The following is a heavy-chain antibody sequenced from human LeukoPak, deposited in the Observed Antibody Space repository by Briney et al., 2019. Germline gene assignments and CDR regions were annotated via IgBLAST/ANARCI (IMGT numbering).Heavy chain of an antibody. CDR3: ARGHPGDYVWGNYRYSGRYFDY. Sequence: SETLSLTCAVYGGSFSGYYWSWIRQPPGKGLEWIGEINHSRSTNYNPSLKSRVTISVDTSKNQFSLKLSSVTAADTAVYYCARGHPGDYVWGNYRYSGRYFDYWGQGTLVTVSS. CDR1: GGSFSGYY. D-gene: IGHD3-16*02. J-gene: IGHJ4*02. CDR2: INHSRST. V-gene: IGHV4-34*01.